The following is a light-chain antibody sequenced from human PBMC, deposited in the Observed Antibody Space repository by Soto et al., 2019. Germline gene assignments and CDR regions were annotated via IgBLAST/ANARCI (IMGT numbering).Light chain of an antibody. J-gene: IGLJ1*01. CDR3: CSYAGSYTSLYV. V-gene: IGLV2-11*01. Sequence: QSVLTQPASVSGSPGHSITISCTGTSSDVGGYNYVSWYQQHPGKAPKLMIYDVSKRPSGVPDRFSGSKSGNTASLTISGLQAEDEADYYCCSYAGSYTSLYVFGTGTKVTVL. CDR2: DVS. CDR1: SSDVGGYNY.